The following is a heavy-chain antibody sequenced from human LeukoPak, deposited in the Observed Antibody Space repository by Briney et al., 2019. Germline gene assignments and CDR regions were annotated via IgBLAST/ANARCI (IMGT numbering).Heavy chain of an antibody. Sequence: PSETLSLTCTVSGGSIGTYYWSWIRQPPGKGLEWIGYIYHSGSTNYNPSLKSRVTISVDTSKNQFSLKLSSVTAADTAVYYCARDRVATGLYYYYGMDVWGKGTTVTVSS. V-gene: IGHV4-59*01. CDR3: ARDRVATGLYYYYGMDV. D-gene: IGHD5-12*01. CDR2: IYHSGST. J-gene: IGHJ6*04. CDR1: GGSIGTYY.